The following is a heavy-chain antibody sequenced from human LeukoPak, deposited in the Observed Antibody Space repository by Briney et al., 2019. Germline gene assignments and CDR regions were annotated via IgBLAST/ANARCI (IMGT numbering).Heavy chain of an antibody. J-gene: IGHJ6*03. CDR3: AKDSRRFSASYYYMDV. CDR1: GFTFDDYA. V-gene: IGHV3-43D*03. CDR2: ISWDGGST. D-gene: IGHD3-3*01. Sequence: GGSLRLSCAASGFTFDDYAMHWVRHAPGKGLEWVSLISWDGGSTYYADSVKGRFTISRDNSKNSLYLQMNSLRAEDTALYYCAKDSRRFSASYYYMDVWGKGTTVTVSS.